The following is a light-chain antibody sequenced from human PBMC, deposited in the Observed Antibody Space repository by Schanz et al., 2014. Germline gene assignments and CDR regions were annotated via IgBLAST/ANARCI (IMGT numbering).Light chain of an antibody. CDR3: SSYADSNTGV. CDR1: SSDVGSYNL. CDR2: EGT. V-gene: IGLV2-14*02. J-gene: IGLJ3*02. Sequence: QSALTQPASVSGSPGQSITISCTGTSSDVGSYNLVSWYQQHPGKAPKLMIYEGTKRPSGVPDRFSGSKSGNTASLTVSGLQAEDEADYYCSSYADSNTGVFGGGTKLTVL.